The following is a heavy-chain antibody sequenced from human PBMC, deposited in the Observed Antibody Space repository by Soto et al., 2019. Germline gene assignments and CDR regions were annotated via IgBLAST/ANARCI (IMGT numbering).Heavy chain of an antibody. V-gene: IGHV3-30*18. CDR3: AKELCRSPICSPYRFHLDV. J-gene: IGHJ6*04. CDR2: ISYDGSNK. Sequence: QVHLVESGGGVVQPGRSLRLSCAASGFTFRSYGMHWVRQAPGKGLEWVVIISYDGSNKDYADSVKGRFTISRDNSKNVLYLEINSLRADDTAVYYCAKELCRSPICSPYRFHLDVWGKGTTVTVSS. CDR1: GFTFRSYG. D-gene: IGHD2-2*01.